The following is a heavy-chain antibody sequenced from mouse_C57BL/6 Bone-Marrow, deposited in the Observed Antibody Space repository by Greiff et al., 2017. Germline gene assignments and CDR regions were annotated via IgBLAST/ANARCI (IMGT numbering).Heavy chain of an antibody. CDR3: ARQEFDGNFAWFAY. CDR1: GFTFSDYY. D-gene: IGHD2-1*01. Sequence: EVQRVESGGGLVQPGGSLKLSCAASGFTFSDYYMYWVRQTPEKRLEWVAYISNGGGSTYYPDTVKGRFTISRDNAKNTLYLQMSRLKSEDTAMYYCARQEFDGNFAWFAYWGQGTLVTVSA. J-gene: IGHJ3*01. CDR2: ISNGGGST. V-gene: IGHV5-12*01.